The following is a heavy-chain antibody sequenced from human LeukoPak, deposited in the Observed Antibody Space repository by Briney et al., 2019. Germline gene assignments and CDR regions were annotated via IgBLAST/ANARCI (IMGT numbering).Heavy chain of an antibody. CDR3: ARQFGELSKPIDY. J-gene: IGHJ4*02. CDR2: ISSASTYK. CDR1: GFSFSSYS. Sequence: PGGSLRLSCAASGFSFSSYSMIWVRQAPGKGLEWVSSISSASTYKFYADSVKGRFTVSRHNARNSLYLQMDSLGVEDTAVYYCARQFGELSKPIDYWGQGTLVTVSS. D-gene: IGHD3-10*01. V-gene: IGHV3-21*01.